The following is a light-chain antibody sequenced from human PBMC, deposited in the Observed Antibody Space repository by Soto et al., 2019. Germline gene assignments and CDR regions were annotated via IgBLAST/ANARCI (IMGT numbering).Light chain of an antibody. Sequence: QSALTQPASVSGSPGQSITLSCTGTSSDVGGYNFVSWYQQHPDKAPKLMIYDVTNRPSGVSNRFSGSKSGNTASLTISGLQAEDEADYYCSSHTSISTYVFGTGTKVTVL. CDR2: DVT. CDR3: SSHTSISTYV. V-gene: IGLV2-14*01. J-gene: IGLJ1*01. CDR1: SSDVGGYNF.